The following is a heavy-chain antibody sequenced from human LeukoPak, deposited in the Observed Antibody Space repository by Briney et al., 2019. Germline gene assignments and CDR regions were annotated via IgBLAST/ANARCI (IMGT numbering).Heavy chain of an antibody. CDR2: IYYSGST. J-gene: IGHJ5*02. Sequence: SETLSLTCTVSGGSIRSSSYYWGWIRQPPGKGLEWIGSIYYSGSTYYNPSLKSRVTISVDTSKDQFSLKLSSVTAADTAVYYCARRRETRYSSGWNTYNWFDPWGQGTLVTVSS. CDR1: GGSIRSSSYY. CDR3: ARRRETRYSSGWNTYNWFDP. V-gene: IGHV4-39*07. D-gene: IGHD6-19*01.